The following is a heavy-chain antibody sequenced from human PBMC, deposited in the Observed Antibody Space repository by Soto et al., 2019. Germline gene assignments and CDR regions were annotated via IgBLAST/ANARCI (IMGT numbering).Heavy chain of an antibody. CDR3: ARDLGYYDSSGYFDY. V-gene: IGHV1-18*04. J-gene: IGHJ4*02. D-gene: IGHD3-22*01. Sequence: ASVKVSCKASGYTFTSYGISWVRQAPGQGLEWMGWISVYNGNTDYAQKFQGRVTMTTDTSTSTAYMELRRLRYDDTAMYYCARDLGYYDSSGYFDYWGREPWSPSPQ. CDR1: GYTFTSYG. CDR2: ISVYNGNT.